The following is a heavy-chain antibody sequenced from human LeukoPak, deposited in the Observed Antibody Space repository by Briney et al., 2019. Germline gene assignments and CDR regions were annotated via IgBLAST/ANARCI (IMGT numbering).Heavy chain of an antibody. Sequence: GGSQRLSCAASGFTFSSYSMNWVRQAPGKGLEWVSSISSSSSYIYYADSVKGRFTISRDNAKNSLYLQMNSLRAEDTAVYYCARDIGINWFDPWGQGTLVTVSS. V-gene: IGHV3-21*01. CDR2: ISSSSSYI. J-gene: IGHJ5*02. CDR1: GFTFSSYS. CDR3: ARDIGINWFDP. D-gene: IGHD2-15*01.